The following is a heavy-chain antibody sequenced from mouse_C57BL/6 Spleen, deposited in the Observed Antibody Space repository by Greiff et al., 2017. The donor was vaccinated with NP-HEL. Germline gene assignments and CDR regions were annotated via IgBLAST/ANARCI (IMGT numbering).Heavy chain of an antibody. Sequence: VQLQQSGPELVKPGASVKISCKASGYTFTDYYMNWVKQSHGKSLEWIGDINPNNGGTSYNQKFKGKATLTVDKSSSTAYMELRSLTSEDSAVYYCAREVYYAMDYWGQGTSVTVSS. CDR3: AREVYYAMDY. J-gene: IGHJ4*01. V-gene: IGHV1-26*01. CDR2: INPNNGGT. CDR1: GYTFTDYY.